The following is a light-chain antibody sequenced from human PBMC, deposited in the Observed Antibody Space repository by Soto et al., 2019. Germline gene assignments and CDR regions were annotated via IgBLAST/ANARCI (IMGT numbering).Light chain of an antibody. V-gene: IGKV3-20*01. Sequence: EIVLTQSPGTLSLSPGERATLSCRASQSVSSSYLAWYQQKPGQAPRLLIYGASSRATGIPDRFSGSGSGTDFTLTISRLEPEDFALYYCQQYGSSCITFGQGTRLEIK. CDR1: QSVSSSY. CDR3: QQYGSSCIT. CDR2: GAS. J-gene: IGKJ5*01.